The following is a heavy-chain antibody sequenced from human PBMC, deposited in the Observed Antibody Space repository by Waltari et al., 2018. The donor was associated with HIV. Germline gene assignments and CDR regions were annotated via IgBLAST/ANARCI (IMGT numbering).Heavy chain of an antibody. CDR1: GGSIRSSGHY. D-gene: IGHD2-21*02. V-gene: IGHV4-39*01. CDR3: ARGTIESGVTAGFGF. CDR2: IYYTGTT. Sequence: QLQLQESGPGLVRPSETLSLTCSVSGGSIRSSGHYWGWLRQSSGKGLEWVGSIYYTGTTYYSPALKTRLTMSVDATKGQFSLTLKSVTAADTAIYYCARGTIESGVTAGFGFWGQGTLVAVSS. J-gene: IGHJ4*02.